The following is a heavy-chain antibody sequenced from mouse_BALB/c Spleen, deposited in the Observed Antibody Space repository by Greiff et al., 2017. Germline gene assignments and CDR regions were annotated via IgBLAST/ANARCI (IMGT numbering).Heavy chain of an antibody. CDR2: INPNNGGT. V-gene: IGHV1-18*01. CDR1: GYTFTDYN. Sequence: EVHLVESGPELVKPGASVKIPCKASGYTFTDYNMDWVKQSHGKSLEWIGDINPNNGGTIYNQKFKGKATLTVDKSSSTAYMELRSLTSEDTAVYYCARKDYEAFAYWGQGTLVTVSA. J-gene: IGHJ3*01. CDR3: ARKDYEAFAY. D-gene: IGHD2-4*01.